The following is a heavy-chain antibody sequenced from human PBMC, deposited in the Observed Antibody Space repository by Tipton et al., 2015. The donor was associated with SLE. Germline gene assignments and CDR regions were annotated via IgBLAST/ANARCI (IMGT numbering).Heavy chain of an antibody. D-gene: IGHD5-24*01. Sequence: TLSLTCAVYGGSFSGYYWSWIRQPPGKGLEWIGEINHSGSTNYNPSLKSRVTISVDTSKNQFSLSLTSLAAADTAVYYCARDGDGYKLDYWGQGALVTVSS. J-gene: IGHJ4*02. V-gene: IGHV4-34*01. CDR1: GGSFSGYY. CDR2: INHSGST. CDR3: ARDGDGYKLDY.